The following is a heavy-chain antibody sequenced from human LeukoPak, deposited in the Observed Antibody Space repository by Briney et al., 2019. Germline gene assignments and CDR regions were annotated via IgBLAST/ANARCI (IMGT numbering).Heavy chain of an antibody. J-gene: IGHJ5*02. D-gene: IGHD3-22*01. CDR1: GYSIDSGYY. Sequence: PSETLSLTCTVSGYSIDSGYYWGWIRQPPGKGLEWVGSIYHTGSTYYNPSLESRLTISLDTSKNHFSLRLNSVTAADTAVYFCGYYDSSGRLSSWGQGTLVAVSS. CDR2: IYHTGST. CDR3: GYYDSSGRLSS. V-gene: IGHV4-38-2*02.